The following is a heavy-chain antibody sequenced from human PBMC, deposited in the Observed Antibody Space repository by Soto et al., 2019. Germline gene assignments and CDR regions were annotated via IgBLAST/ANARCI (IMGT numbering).Heavy chain of an antibody. CDR3: ATVVGAVPY. CDR2: LSLYNGKT. V-gene: IGHV1-18*01. Sequence: ASVKVSCKASGYTFTSYPLSWVRQAPGQGLEWMGWLSLYNGKTNYAQQFQGRFTVTTDTSTSTAYMDLRGLRSDDTAIYYCATVVGAVPYWGQGTLVTVS. J-gene: IGHJ4*02. CDR1: GYTFTSYP. D-gene: IGHD1-26*01.